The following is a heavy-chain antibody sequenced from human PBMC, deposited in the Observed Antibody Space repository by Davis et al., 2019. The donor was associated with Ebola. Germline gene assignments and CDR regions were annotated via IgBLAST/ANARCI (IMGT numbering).Heavy chain of an antibody. CDR1: GYSFTSYW. CDR3: ASSPYYDYGMDV. J-gene: IGHJ6*02. V-gene: IGHV5-10-1*01. Sequence: GESLKISCKGSGYSFTSYWISWVRQMPGKGLEWMGRIDPSDSYTNYSPSFQGHVTISADKSISTAYLQWSSLKASDTAMYYCASSPYYDYGMDVWGQGTTVTVSS. CDR2: IDPSDSYT.